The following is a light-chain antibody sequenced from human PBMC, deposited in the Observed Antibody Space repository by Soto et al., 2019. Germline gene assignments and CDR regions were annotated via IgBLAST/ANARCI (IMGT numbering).Light chain of an antibody. CDR2: RNN. J-gene: IGLJ1*01. CDR3: AAWDDSLTGYV. CDR1: SSNIGTNS. V-gene: IGLV1-47*01. Sequence: QSVLTQPPSASGTPGQRVTISCSGSSSNIGTNSIYWYQQLPGTAPKLLIYRNNQRPSGVPDRFSGSKSGTSASLAISGLRSEDEADYYCAAWDDSLTGYVFGTGPKVTVL.